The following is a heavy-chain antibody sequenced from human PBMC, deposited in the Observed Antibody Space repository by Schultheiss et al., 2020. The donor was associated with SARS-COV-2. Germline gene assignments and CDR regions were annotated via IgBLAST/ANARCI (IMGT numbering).Heavy chain of an antibody. J-gene: IGHJ6*02. CDR2: IYYSGST. CDR3: ARDGYYYGSGHYYYYGMDV. Sequence: SETLSLTCTVSGGSISSGGYYWSWIRQHPGKGLEWIGYIYYSGSTNYNPSLKSRVTISVDTSKNQFSLKLSSVTAADTAVYYCARDGYYYGSGHYYYYGMDVWGQGTTVTVSS. CDR1: GGSISSGGYY. D-gene: IGHD3-10*01. V-gene: IGHV4-61*08.